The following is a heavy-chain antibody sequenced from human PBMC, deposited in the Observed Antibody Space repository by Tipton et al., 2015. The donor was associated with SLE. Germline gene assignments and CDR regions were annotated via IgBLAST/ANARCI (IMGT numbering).Heavy chain of an antibody. CDR3: ATATITGTARLGHDAFDI. Sequence: TLSLTCTVSGGSISSGAYYWSWIRQHPGKGLEWIGYIDDSGSTYYNPSLKSRVIISRDTSKNQFSLKLSSVTAADTAVYYCATATITGTARLGHDAFDIWGQGTMVTVSS. CDR1: GGSISSGAYY. J-gene: IGHJ3*02. V-gene: IGHV4-31*03. CDR2: IDDSGST. D-gene: IGHD1-20*01.